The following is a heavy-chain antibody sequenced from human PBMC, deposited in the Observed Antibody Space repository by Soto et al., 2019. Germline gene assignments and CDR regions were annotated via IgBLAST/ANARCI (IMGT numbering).Heavy chain of an antibody. CDR3: AHRRSGYFDS. CDR1: GFSLTETGMG. J-gene: IGHJ4*02. Sequence: QITLKESGPTLVKPTQTLTLTCTFSGFSLTETGMGVGWIRQPPGKALACLALIYWDDDKRYSPSLKRGLTISKDASKNQVVLTKTNVDAVDTATYCCAHRRSGYFDSWGQGTLVTVSS. CDR2: IYWDDDK. V-gene: IGHV2-5*02.